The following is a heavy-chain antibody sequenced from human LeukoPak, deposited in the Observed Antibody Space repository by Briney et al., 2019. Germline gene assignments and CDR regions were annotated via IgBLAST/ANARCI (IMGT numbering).Heavy chain of an antibody. Sequence: GGSLRLSCAASGFTFSSYAMHWVRQAPGKGLEWVAVISSDRSNKYYADSVKGRFTISRDNSKSTLYLQMNSLRAEDTAVYYCARDNRRYCSSTSCYSWFDPWGQETLVTVSS. CDR3: ARDNRRYCSSTSCYSWFDP. V-gene: IGHV3-30-3*01. CDR1: GFTFSSYA. J-gene: IGHJ5*02. D-gene: IGHD2-2*01. CDR2: ISSDRSNK.